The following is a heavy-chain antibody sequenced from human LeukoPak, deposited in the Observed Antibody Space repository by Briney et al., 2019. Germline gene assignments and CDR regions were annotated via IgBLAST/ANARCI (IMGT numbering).Heavy chain of an antibody. CDR2: IYSSGST. V-gene: IGHV4-59*08. Sequence: SETLSLTCTVSGGSISTYYWSWIRQTPGKGLEWIGYIYSSGSTKLSPSLKSRVTISVDTSKNQFSLKLSSVTAADTAVYYCARGGSTLHSAGGHDIEFYYYYYMDVWGKGTTVTISS. CDR1: GGSISTYY. CDR3: ARGGSTLHSAGGHDIEFYYYYYMDV. D-gene: IGHD3-9*01. J-gene: IGHJ6*03.